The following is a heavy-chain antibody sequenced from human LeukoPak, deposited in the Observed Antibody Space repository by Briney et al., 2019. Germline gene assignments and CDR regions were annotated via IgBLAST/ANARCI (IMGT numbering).Heavy chain of an antibody. CDR3: AKHLGIGIRAFDM. CDR1: GFIFSSYT. V-gene: IGHV3-23*01. J-gene: IGHJ3*02. CDR2: ISTSGFST. Sequence: VGSLRLSRAASGFIFSSYTMTWVRQAPGKGLEWVSVISTSGFSTDYIDSVRGRFINSRDNSKNTLYLQLNSLRAEDTAVYYCAKHLGIGIRAFDMWGQVRFVSVSS. D-gene: IGHD1-14*01.